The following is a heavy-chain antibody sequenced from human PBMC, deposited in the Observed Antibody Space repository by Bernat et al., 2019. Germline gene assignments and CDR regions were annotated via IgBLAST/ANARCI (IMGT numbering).Heavy chain of an antibody. CDR3: ARKGRSRARSKLAQWLVPGVRSGDDAFDI. CDR2: FDPEDGET. J-gene: IGHJ3*02. Sequence: QVQLVQSGAEVKKPGASVKVSCKVSGYTLTELSMHWVRQAPGKGLEWMGGFDPEDGETIYAQKFQGRVHMTEETATDTAYMELSSLRSEETAVYYCARKGRSRARSKLAQWLVPGVRSGDDAFDIWGQGKMVTVSS. V-gene: IGHV1-24*01. D-gene: IGHD6-19*01. CDR1: GYTLTELS.